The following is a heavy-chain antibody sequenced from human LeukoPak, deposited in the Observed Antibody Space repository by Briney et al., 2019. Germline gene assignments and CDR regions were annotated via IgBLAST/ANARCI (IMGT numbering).Heavy chain of an antibody. CDR3: AREGYDSSGSTH. CDR1: GGSISSGDHY. D-gene: IGHD3-22*01. J-gene: IGHJ4*02. V-gene: IGHV4-30-4*08. Sequence: SQTLSLTCTVSGGSISSGDHYWSWIRQPPGKGLEWIGYIYYSGSTYYNPSLKSRVTISVDTSKNQFSLKLSSVTAADTAVYYCAREGYDSSGSTHWGQGTLVTVSS. CDR2: IYYSGST.